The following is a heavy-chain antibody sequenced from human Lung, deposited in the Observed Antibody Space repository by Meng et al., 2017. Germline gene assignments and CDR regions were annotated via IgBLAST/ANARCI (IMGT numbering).Heavy chain of an antibody. CDR2: VNPNNGGT. CDR1: GYTFTGSY. J-gene: IGHJ4*02. V-gene: IGHV1-2*06. Sequence: QVQLVQSGAEVKKPGASVKVSCKASGYTFTGSYMHWVRQAPGQGLEWMGRVNPNNGGTNYAQKCQGRVTMTRDTSISTAYLELSRLTSDDTAVYYCASYCRGTSCATYWGQGSLVTVSS. D-gene: IGHD2-15*01. CDR3: ASYCRGTSCATY.